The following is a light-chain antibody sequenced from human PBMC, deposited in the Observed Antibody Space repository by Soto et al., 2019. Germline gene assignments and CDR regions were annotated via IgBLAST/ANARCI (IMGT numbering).Light chain of an antibody. CDR1: QTVSVN. Sequence: EIVMTQSPATLSVSPGERATLSCRASQTVSVNLAWYQQKPGQAPRLLIYGASTRATGVPARFSGSGSGTEVNLTISSLQSEDFAVYYCQQYNDWPPFTFGPGTRVDIK. V-gene: IGKV3-15*01. CDR3: QQYNDWPPFT. J-gene: IGKJ3*01. CDR2: GAS.